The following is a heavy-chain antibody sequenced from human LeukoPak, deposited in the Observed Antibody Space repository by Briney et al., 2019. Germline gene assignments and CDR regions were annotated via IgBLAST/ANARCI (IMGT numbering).Heavy chain of an antibody. Sequence: ASVKVSCKASGYTFTSYDINWVRQATGQGLEWMGWMNPNSGNTGYAQKFQGRVTMTRNTSISTSYMELSSLRSEDTAVYYCARVRDSGGYYPNYWGQGTLVTVSS. D-gene: IGHD3-22*01. CDR1: GYTFTSYD. CDR2: MNPNSGNT. V-gene: IGHV1-8*01. J-gene: IGHJ4*02. CDR3: ARVRDSGGYYPNY.